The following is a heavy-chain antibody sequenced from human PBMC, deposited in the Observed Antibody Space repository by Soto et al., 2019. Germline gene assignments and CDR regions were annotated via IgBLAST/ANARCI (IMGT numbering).Heavy chain of an antibody. Sequence: GGSLRLSCAASGFTFSSYAMSWVRQAPGKGLEWVSAISGSGGSTYHADSVKGRFTISRDNSKNTLYLQMNSLRAEDTAVYYCAKDGHCSGGSCYSPRAFDIWGQGTMVTVSS. CDR1: GFTFSSYA. CDR2: ISGSGGST. V-gene: IGHV3-23*01. CDR3: AKDGHCSGGSCYSPRAFDI. J-gene: IGHJ3*02. D-gene: IGHD2-15*01.